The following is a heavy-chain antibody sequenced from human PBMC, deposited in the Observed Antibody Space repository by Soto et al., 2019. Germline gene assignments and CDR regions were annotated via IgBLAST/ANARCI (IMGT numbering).Heavy chain of an antibody. CDR2: ISSSSSYT. D-gene: IGHD6-13*01. J-gene: IGHJ5*02. CDR3: ARDRAHSSSWYTNWFDP. V-gene: IGHV3-11*05. CDR1: GFTFSDYY. Sequence: GGSLRLSCAASGFTFSDYYMSWIRQAPGKGLEWVSYISSSSSYTNYADSVKGRFTISRDNAKNSLYLQMNSLRAEDTAVYYCARDRAHSSSWYTNWFDPWGQGT.